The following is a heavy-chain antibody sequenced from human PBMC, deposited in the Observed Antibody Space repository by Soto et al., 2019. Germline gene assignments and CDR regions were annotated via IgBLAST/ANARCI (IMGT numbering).Heavy chain of an antibody. CDR3: VRDSPIGSTYSGYDGVDY. CDR1: GGTFSNDI. J-gene: IGHJ4*02. D-gene: IGHD5-12*01. Sequence: QVQLVQSGAEVKKPGSSVKVSCKASGGTFSNDIITWVRQAPGQGLEWMGRIIPLLDIANYAQKFQGRVTHSADKSTGTVSMEPTSLRSEDTAVYYCVRDSPIGSTYSGYDGVDYWGQGTLVTVSS. V-gene: IGHV1-69*08. CDR2: IIPLLDIA.